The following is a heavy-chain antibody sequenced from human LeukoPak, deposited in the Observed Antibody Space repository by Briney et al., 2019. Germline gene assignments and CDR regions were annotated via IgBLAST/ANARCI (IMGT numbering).Heavy chain of an antibody. V-gene: IGHV4-34*01. J-gene: IGHJ6*02. CDR1: GGSFSGYY. CDR2: INHSGST. Sequence: PSETLSLTCAVYGGSFSGYYWSWIRQPPGKGLEWIGEINHSGSTNYNPSLKSRVTISGDTSKNQFSLKLSSVIAADTAVYYCARDRTTGPHGSDKRYYYYYGMDVWGQGTTVTVSS. CDR3: ARDRTTGPHGSDKRYYYYYGMDV. D-gene: IGHD1-1*01.